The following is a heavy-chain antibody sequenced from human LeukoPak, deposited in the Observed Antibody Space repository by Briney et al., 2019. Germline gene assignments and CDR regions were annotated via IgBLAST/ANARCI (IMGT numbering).Heavy chain of an antibody. Sequence: ASVNLSCKTSGYSFTDYYMHWVRQAPGQGLEWMGWINPKSGGTSSAQKFQGRVTMARDTSITTVYMEVSWLTSGDTAIYYCARADRLDGGPYLIGPWGQGTLVTVSS. CDR1: GYSFTDYY. CDR3: ARADRLDGGPYLIGP. D-gene: IGHD2-21*01. J-gene: IGHJ5*02. V-gene: IGHV1-2*02. CDR2: INPKSGGT.